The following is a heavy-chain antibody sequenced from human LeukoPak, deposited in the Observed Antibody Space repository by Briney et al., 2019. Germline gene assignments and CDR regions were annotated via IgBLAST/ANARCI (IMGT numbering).Heavy chain of an antibody. CDR2: VSSDGSIK. V-gene: IGHV3-30*18. J-gene: IGHJ4*02. D-gene: IGHD6-19*01. CDR1: GFTFSSYG. Sequence: GGSLRLSCAASGFTFSSYGVHWVRQAPGKGLEWVAVVSSDGSIKYYADSVKGRFTISRDNSKNTLYLQMNSLRAEDTAVFYCAKALSRSSGWYYFDSWGQGTLVTVSS. CDR3: AKALSRSSGWYYFDS.